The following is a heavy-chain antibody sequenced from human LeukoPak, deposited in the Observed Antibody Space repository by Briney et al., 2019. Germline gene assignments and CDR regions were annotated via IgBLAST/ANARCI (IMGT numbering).Heavy chain of an antibody. J-gene: IGHJ6*02. CDR3: ASRTSWYYGLDV. D-gene: IGHD6-13*01. Sequence: PGGSLRLSCVASGFNFSKTDMHWVRQSTGKSLEWVSGTGSTGDTNHPGSVKGRFTISREIGKNSLYLQINSLRAEDTAVYYCASRTSWYYGLDVWGQGTTVTVSS. CDR2: TGSTGDT. CDR1: GFNFSKTD. V-gene: IGHV3-13*01.